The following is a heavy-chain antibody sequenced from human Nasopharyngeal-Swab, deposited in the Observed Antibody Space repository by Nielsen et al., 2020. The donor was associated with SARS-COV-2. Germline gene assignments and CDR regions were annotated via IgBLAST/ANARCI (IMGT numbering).Heavy chain of an antibody. CDR2: IYYSGST. Sequence: WIRQPPGKGLEWIGYIYYSGSTYYNPSLKSRVTISVDTSKNQFSLELSSVTAADTAVYYCARANSGSYFDYWGQGTLVTVSS. V-gene: IGHV4-31*02. D-gene: IGHD1-26*01. CDR3: ARANSGSYFDY. J-gene: IGHJ4*02.